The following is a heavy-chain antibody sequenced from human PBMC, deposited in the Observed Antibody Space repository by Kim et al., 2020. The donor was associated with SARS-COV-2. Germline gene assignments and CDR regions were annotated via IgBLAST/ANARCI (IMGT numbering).Heavy chain of an antibody. J-gene: IGHJ6*02. CDR3: AKALLRGVNFYYYGMDV. D-gene: IGHD3-10*01. Sequence: MKGRFTLSRDNSENTLYLQLNSLRPEDTAVYYCAKALLRGVNFYYYGMDVWGQGTTVTVSS. V-gene: IGHV3-30*02.